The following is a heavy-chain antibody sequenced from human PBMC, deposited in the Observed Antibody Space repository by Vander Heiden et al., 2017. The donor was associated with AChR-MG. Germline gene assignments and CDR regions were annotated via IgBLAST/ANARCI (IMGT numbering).Heavy chain of an antibody. CDR2: ISYDGSNK. V-gene: IGHV3-30-3*01. CDR1: GFTLSSYA. CDR3: ARDEGLSFDY. Sequence: QVQLVESGGGVVQPGRSLRLSCAAPGFTLSSYAMHWVRQAPGKGLEWVAVISYDGSNKYYADSVKGRFTISRDNSKNTLYLQMNSLRAEDTAVYYCARDEGLSFDYWGQGTLVTVSS. J-gene: IGHJ4*02.